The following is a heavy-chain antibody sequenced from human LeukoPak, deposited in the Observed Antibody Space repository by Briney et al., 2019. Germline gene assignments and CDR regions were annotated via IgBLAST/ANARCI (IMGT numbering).Heavy chain of an antibody. Sequence: ASVKVSCKASGYTFTSYGISWVRQAPGQGLEWMGWISAYNGNTNYAQKLQGRVTMTTDTSTSTAYMELRSLTSDDTAVYYCARDNSITMVRGVIIPPHYFDYWGQGTLVTVSS. CDR1: GYTFTSYG. CDR3: ARDNSITMVRGVIIPPHYFDY. V-gene: IGHV1-18*01. J-gene: IGHJ4*02. D-gene: IGHD3-10*01. CDR2: ISAYNGNT.